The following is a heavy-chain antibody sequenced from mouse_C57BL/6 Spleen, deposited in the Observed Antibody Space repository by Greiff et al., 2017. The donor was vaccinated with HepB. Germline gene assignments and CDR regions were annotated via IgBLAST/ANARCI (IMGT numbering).Heavy chain of an antibody. D-gene: IGHD1-3*01. J-gene: IGHJ4*01. CDR3: ARLSGNYAMDY. CDR2: ISGGGGNT. V-gene: IGHV5-9*01. CDR1: GFTFSSYT. Sequence: EVQVVESGGGLVKPGGSLKLSCAASGFTFSSYTMSWVRQTPEKRLEWVATISGGGGNTYYPDSVKGRFTISRDNAKNTLYLQMSSLRSEDTALYYCARLSGNYAMDYWGQGTSVTVSS.